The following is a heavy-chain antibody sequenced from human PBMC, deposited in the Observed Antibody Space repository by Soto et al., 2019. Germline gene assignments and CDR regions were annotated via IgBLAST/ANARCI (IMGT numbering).Heavy chain of an antibody. V-gene: IGHV3-21*01. D-gene: IGHD5-18*01. CDR2: ISSSSYI. CDR3: ARDRGGRGYSYGYDAEYFQH. CDR1: GFTFSSYS. Sequence: GGSLRLSCAASGFTFSSYSMNWVRQAPGKGLEWVSSISSSSYIYYADSVKGRFTISRDNAKNSLYLQMNSLRAEDTAVYYCARDRGGRGYSYGYDAEYFQHWGQGTLVTVSS. J-gene: IGHJ1*01.